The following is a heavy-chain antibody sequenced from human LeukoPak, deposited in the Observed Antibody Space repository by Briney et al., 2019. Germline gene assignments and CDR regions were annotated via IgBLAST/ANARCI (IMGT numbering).Heavy chain of an antibody. CDR1: GGSISSGGYY. CDR2: IYYSGST. CDR3: ARDDSSSWYSWFDP. D-gene: IGHD6-13*01. V-gene: IGHV4-31*03. Sequence: PSETLSLTCTVSGGSISSGGYYWSWIRHHPGKGLAWIGYIYYSGSTYYNPSLKSRVTISVDTSKNQFSLKLSSVTAADTAVYYCARDDSSSWYSWFDPWGQGTLVTVSS. J-gene: IGHJ5*02.